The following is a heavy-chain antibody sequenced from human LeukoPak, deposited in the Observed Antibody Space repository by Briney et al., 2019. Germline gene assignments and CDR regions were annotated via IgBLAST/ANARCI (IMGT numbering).Heavy chain of an antibody. D-gene: IGHD5-24*01. CDR1: GFTVSSNY. CDR2: IYSGGST. Sequence: GGSLRLSCAASGFTVSSNYMSWVRQAPGKGLEWVSVIYSGGSTYYADSVEGRFTISRDNSKNTLYLQMNSLRVEDTAVYYCARDRDGYDNFDSWGQGTLVTVSS. CDR3: ARDRDGYDNFDS. V-gene: IGHV3-53*01. J-gene: IGHJ4*02.